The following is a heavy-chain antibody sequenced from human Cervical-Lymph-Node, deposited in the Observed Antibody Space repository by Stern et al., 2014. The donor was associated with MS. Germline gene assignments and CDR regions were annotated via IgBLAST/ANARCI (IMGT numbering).Heavy chain of an antibody. J-gene: IGHJ4*02. D-gene: IGHD4-17*01. CDR1: GFTFSHYS. CDR3: ARARVGDYARSPHLDS. V-gene: IGHV3-21*01. CDR2: ISNNSTHT. Sequence: EVQLVESGGGLVKPGESLRLSCDASGFTFSHYSINWVRQAPGQGLEWISSISNNSTHTYYADSVEGRFTISSDSAKDSVSLHMVSLRAEDTAVYYCARARVGDYARSPHLDSWGQGTLVTVSS.